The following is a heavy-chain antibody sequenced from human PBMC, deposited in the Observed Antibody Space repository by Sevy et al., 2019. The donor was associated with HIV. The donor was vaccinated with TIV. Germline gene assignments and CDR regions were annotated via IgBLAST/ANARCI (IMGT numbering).Heavy chain of an antibody. CDR2: ISYDGSNK. CDR3: ARDMGGYCSGGSCYTNWFDP. Sequence: GGSLRLSCAASGFTFSSYGMHWVRQAPGKGLEWVAVISYDGSNKYYADSVKGRFTISRDNSKNTLYLQMNSLRAEDTAVYYCARDMGGYCSGGSCYTNWFDPWGQGTLVTVSS. D-gene: IGHD2-15*01. J-gene: IGHJ5*02. V-gene: IGHV3-30*03. CDR1: GFTFSSYG.